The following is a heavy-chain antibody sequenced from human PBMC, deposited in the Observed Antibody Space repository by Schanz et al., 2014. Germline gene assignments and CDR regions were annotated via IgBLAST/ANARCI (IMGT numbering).Heavy chain of an antibody. D-gene: IGHD3-3*02. J-gene: IGHJ6*03. CDR3: ARRHHFRSGPYYYYYMDV. CDR1: GVSFSGYY. CDR2: INHSANT. Sequence: QLQLQESGPGLVKPSETLSLTCAVDGVSFSGYYWSWIRQSPDKGLEWIGEINHSANTTYNPSLKSRVPISVYSSKNQFSLMLNSVTAADTAVYYCARRHHFRSGPYYYYYMDVWGKGTTVTVSS. V-gene: IGHV4-34*01.